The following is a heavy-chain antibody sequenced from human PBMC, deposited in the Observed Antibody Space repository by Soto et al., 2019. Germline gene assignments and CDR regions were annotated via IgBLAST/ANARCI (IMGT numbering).Heavy chain of an antibody. D-gene: IGHD2-2*01. J-gene: IGHJ6*02. V-gene: IGHV5-10-1*01. Sequence: GESLKISCKGSGYSFTSYWTSWVRQMPGKGLEWMGRIDPSDSYTNYSPSFQGHVTISADKSISTAYLQWSSLKASDTAMYYCAGRQYCSSTSCYDYYYYGMDVWGQGTTVTVSS. CDR1: GYSFTSYW. CDR2: IDPSDSYT. CDR3: AGRQYCSSTSCYDYYYYGMDV.